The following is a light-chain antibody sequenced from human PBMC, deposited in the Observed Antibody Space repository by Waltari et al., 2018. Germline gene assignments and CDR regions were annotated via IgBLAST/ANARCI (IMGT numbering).Light chain of an antibody. CDR3: AAWDDSLNGPYV. CDR1: RSHIGGNT. J-gene: IGLJ1*01. V-gene: IGLV1-44*01. CDR2: SNN. Sequence: QSVLTQPPSASGTPGQRVTIPCSGSRSHIGGNTVTCYQQLPGTAPKLLIYSNNRRPSGVPDRFSGSKSGASASLAISGLQSEDEADYYCAAWDDSLNGPYVFGTGTKVTVL.